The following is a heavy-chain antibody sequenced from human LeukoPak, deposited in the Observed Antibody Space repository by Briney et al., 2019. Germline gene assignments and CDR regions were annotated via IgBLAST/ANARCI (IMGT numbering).Heavy chain of an antibody. Sequence: SQTLSLTCTVSGGSISSGSYYWSWIRQPAGKGLEWIGRIYTSGSTNYNPSLKSRVTISVDTSKNQFSLKLNSVTAADTAVYYCARSTYYYGSGSLSAFDIWGQGTMVTVSS. D-gene: IGHD3-10*01. CDR3: ARSTYYYGSGSLSAFDI. CDR1: GGSISSGSYY. J-gene: IGHJ3*02. V-gene: IGHV4-61*02. CDR2: IYTSGST.